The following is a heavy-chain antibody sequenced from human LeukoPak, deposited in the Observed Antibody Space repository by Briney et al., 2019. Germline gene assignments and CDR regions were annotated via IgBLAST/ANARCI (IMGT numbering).Heavy chain of an antibody. CDR1: GYTFTTYD. CDR2: MNPNSGNT. J-gene: IGHJ5*02. V-gene: IGHV1-8*01. Sequence: ASVKVSCKASGYTFTTYDINWVRQATGQGLEWMGWMNPNSGNTGYTRKFQGRVTMTRNTSISTAYMELSSLRSEDTAVHYCARGRGSGHKENWFDPWGQGTLVTVSS. D-gene: IGHD6-19*01. CDR3: ARGRGSGHKENWFDP.